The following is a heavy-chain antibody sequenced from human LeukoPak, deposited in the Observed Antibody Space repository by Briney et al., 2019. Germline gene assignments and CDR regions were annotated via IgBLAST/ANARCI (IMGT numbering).Heavy chain of an antibody. CDR2: ISWNSGNI. V-gene: IGHV3-9*01. CDR3: AKLGSGSPRDNFDY. J-gene: IGHJ4*02. Sequence: GRSLRLSCAASGFTFHDFALHWVRQAPGKGLEWVSGISWNSGNIGYADSVKGRFTISRDNAKNSLYLQMSSLTTEDTALYYCAKLGSGSPRDNFDYWGQGTLVTVSS. CDR1: GFTFHDFA. D-gene: IGHD3-10*01.